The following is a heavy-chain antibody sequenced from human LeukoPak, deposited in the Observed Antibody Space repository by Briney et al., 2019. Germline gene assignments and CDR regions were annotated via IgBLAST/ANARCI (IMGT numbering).Heavy chain of an antibody. V-gene: IGHV4-30-2*01. D-gene: IGHD4-17*01. CDR3: ARGGTDYGDYVFDY. CDR1: GGSISSGGYS. CDR2: IYHSGST. J-gene: IGHJ4*02. Sequence: PSETLSLTCAVSGGSISSGGYSWSWIRQPPGRGLEWIGYIYHSGSTYYHPSLKSRVTISVDRSKNQFSLKLSSVTAADTAVYYCARGGTDYGDYVFDYWGQGPLVTVSS.